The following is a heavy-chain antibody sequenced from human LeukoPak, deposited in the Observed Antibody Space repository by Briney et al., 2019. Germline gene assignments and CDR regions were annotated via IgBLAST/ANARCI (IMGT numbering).Heavy chain of an antibody. V-gene: IGHV3-66*02. CDR3: AREGYYDTSGTSRAFDI. D-gene: IGHD3-22*01. Sequence: GGSLRLYCAASGFTVTSNYMIWVRQAPGQGLEWVSIIYSDDDTYHTDSGKGRFTISRDSSKKTLYLQMNSLRAEDTAVYYCAREGYYDTSGTSRAFDIWGQGTMVTVSS. CDR1: GFTVTSNY. J-gene: IGHJ3*02. CDR2: IYSDDDT.